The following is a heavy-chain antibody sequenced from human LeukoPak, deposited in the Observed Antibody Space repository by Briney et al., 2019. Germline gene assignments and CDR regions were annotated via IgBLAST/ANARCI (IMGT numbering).Heavy chain of an antibody. CDR2: INPSGGNT. CDR3: ARDRTHYYENSGYYSRWEY. CDR1: GYTFTSYF. J-gene: IGHJ4*02. D-gene: IGHD3-22*01. Sequence: ASVKVSCKASGYTFTSYFMYWVRQAPGQGLEWMGIINPSGGNTNYAQRFQGRVTMTRDTSTSTVYMELSSLISEDTAMYDCARDRTHYYENSGYYSRWEYWGQGTLVTVSS. V-gene: IGHV1-46*01.